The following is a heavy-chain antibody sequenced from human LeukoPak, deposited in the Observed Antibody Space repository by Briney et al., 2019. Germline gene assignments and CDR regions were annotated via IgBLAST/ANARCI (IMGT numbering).Heavy chain of an antibody. D-gene: IGHD4-17*01. V-gene: IGHV3-53*01. J-gene: IGHJ6*03. CDR2: IYSGGST. Sequence: AGSLRLSCAASAFTVNSNYMIWVRQDPGKGLKWVSVIYSGGSTYYADSGKGRFTLSRDNSKNTLYLQMNSLRAEDTAVYYCARDYAGGDYYYYMDVWGKGTTVTVSS. CDR1: AFTVNSNY. CDR3: ARDYAGGDYYYYMDV.